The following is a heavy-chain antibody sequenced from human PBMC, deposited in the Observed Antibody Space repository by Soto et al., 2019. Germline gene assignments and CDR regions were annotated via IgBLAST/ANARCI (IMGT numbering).Heavy chain of an antibody. D-gene: IGHD3-10*01. J-gene: IGHJ3*02. V-gene: IGHV4-59*08. Sequence: PSETLSLTCTVSGGSISSYYWSWIRQPPGKGLEWIGYIYYSGSTNYNPSLKSRVTISVDTSKNQFSLKLSSVTAADTAVYYCARLHANMVRGFTDAFDIWGQGTMVTVSS. CDR3: ARLHANMVRGFTDAFDI. CDR1: GGSISSYY. CDR2: IYYSGST.